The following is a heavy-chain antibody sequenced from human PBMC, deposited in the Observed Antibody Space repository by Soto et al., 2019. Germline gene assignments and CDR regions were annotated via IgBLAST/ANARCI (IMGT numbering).Heavy chain of an antibody. J-gene: IGHJ3*02. CDR1: GFDFKSYE. CDR2: IKSGASTI. CDR3: VKEKSVMYSGYDAFDI. Sequence: LRLSCAASGFDFKSYEMDWVRQAPGKGLEWVAYIKSGASTIFYTDSVKGRFTISRDDVKNLLFLEMNNLSAEDTAVYYCVKEKSVMYSGYDAFDIWGHGTLVTVSS. V-gene: IGHV3-48*03. D-gene: IGHD5-12*01.